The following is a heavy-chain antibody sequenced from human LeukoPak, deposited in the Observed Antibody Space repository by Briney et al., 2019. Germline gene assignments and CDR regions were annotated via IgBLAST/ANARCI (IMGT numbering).Heavy chain of an antibody. Sequence: GGPLRLSCAASGFTFSTYWMSWVRQAPGKGLEWVANIKQDGSEQFYVSTVKCRFTISRDNAKNSLYLQMNNLRGKDTAVYYCARGRKVPAAMGNWFDPWGQGTLVTVSS. D-gene: IGHD2-2*01. CDR3: ARGRKVPAAMGNWFDP. V-gene: IGHV3-7*01. CDR2: IKQDGSEQ. J-gene: IGHJ5*02. CDR1: GFTFSTYW.